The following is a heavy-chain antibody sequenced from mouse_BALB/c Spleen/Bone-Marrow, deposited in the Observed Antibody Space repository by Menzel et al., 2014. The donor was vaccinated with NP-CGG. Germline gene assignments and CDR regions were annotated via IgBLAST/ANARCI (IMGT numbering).Heavy chain of an antibody. Sequence: EVMLVESGGGLVQPGGFLRLSCATSGFTFTDHYMSWVRQPPGKALEWLGFNRNKANGYTTEYSASVKGRFTISRDNSQSIVYLQMNTLRAEDSATYYCARDYLYYFDYWGQGTTLTVSS. CDR3: ARDYLYYFDY. CDR2: NRNKANGYTT. D-gene: IGHD2-1*01. J-gene: IGHJ2*01. V-gene: IGHV7-3*02. CDR1: GFTFTDHY.